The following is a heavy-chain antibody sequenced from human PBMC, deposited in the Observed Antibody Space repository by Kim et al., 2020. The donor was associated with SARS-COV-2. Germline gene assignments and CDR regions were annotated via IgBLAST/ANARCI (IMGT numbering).Heavy chain of an antibody. V-gene: IGHV3-72*01. CDR1: GFTFSDHY. Sequence: GGSLRLSCAASGFTFSDHYVDWVRQAPGKGLEWVGRARSKAKGYTTPYAASVTGRFTVSRDDSKNSLYLQMNSLKTEDTAVYYCATALYDTTGYYYFDYWGQGTLVTVSS. CDR2: ARSKAKGYTT. D-gene: IGHD3-22*01. J-gene: IGHJ4*02. CDR3: ATALYDTTGYYYFDY.